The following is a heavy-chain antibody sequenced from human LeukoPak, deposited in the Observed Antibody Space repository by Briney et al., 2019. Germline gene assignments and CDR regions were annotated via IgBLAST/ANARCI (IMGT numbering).Heavy chain of an antibody. J-gene: IGHJ6*03. D-gene: IGHD6-6*01. CDR3: AKAGIAARLYYYYYYMDV. V-gene: IGHV3-30*02. Sequence: GGSLRLSCAASGFTFSSYGMHWVRQAPGKGLEWVAFIRYDGSNKYYADSVKGRFTISRDNSKNTLYLQMNSLRAEDTAVYYCAKAGIAARLYYYYYYMDVWGKGTTVTVSS. CDR2: IRYDGSNK. CDR1: GFTFSSYG.